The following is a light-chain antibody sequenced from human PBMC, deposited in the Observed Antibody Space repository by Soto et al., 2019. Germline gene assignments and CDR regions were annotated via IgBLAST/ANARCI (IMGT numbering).Light chain of an antibody. CDR3: MPAFQTTIT. V-gene: IGKV2-28*01. Sequence: DIVMTQSPLSLPVTPGESASISCRSSQSLLHTNGYNYLDWYLQKPGQSPQLLIYLGSNRASGVPDRFSGSGSGTDFTLKISRVEAEDVGVYYCMPAFQTTITFGQGTRLEIQ. CDR2: LGS. CDR1: QSLLHTNGYNY. J-gene: IGKJ5*01.